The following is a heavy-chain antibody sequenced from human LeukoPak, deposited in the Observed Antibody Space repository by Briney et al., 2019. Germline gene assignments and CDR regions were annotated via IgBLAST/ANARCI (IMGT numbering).Heavy chain of an antibody. V-gene: IGHV1-18*01. CDR3: ARDGQLGYCTNGVCVPYYYYGMDV. CDR2: ISAYNGNT. Sequence: GFSVKASCKASGGTFSSYAISWVRQAPGQGLEWMGWISAYNGNTNYAQKLQGRVTMTTDTSTSTAYMELRSLRSDDTAVYYCARDGQLGYCTNGVCVPYYYYGMDVWGQGTTVTVSS. CDR1: GGTFSSYA. J-gene: IGHJ6*02. D-gene: IGHD2-8*01.